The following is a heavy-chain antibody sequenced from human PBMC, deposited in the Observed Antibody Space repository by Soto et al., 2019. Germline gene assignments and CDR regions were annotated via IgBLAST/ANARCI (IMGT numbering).Heavy chain of an antibody. CDR2: IYHSGST. V-gene: IGHV4-30-2*01. Sequence: QLQLQESGSGLVKPSQTLSLTFAVSGGSISSGGYSWSWIRQPPEKGLEWTWYIYHSGSTYYNPTRKSRVTITVNRSKNQFSLKLSSVTAADTAVYYCARRLGATVDYWGQGTMVTVS. D-gene: IGHD1-26*01. J-gene: IGHJ4*02. CDR3: ARRLGATVDY. CDR1: GGSISSGGYS.